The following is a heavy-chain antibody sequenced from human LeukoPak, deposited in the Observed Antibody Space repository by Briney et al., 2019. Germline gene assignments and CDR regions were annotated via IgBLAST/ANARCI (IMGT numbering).Heavy chain of an antibody. Sequence: AETLSLTCPVSGYSLSSGYYLGWMRQPPGKGLEWSGSIYHSGSTYYNPSLKSRVSISVDESKKHLFLKLSSVIAAAAAVYYCARVNILTGYYFDYWGQGTLVTVSS. CDR3: ARVNILTGYYFDY. J-gene: IGHJ4*02. V-gene: IGHV4-38-2*02. CDR2: IYHSGST. D-gene: IGHD3-9*01. CDR1: GYSLSSGYY.